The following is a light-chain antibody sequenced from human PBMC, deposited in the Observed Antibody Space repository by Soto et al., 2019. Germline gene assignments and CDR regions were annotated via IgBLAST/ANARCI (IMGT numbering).Light chain of an antibody. CDR2: EVR. V-gene: IGLV2-14*01. Sequence: QSVLTQPASVSGSAGQSITISCSGTMRDVGAYNLVSWYQQHPGTAPKLIIYEVRNRPSGISSRFSGSRSGNTASLTISGLQSEDEGGYYCSAYTARSTLVFGGGTQLTVL. J-gene: IGLJ7*01. CDR3: SAYTARSTLV. CDR1: MRDVGAYNL.